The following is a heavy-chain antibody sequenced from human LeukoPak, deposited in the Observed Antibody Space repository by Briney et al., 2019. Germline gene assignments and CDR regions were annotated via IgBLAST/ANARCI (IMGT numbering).Heavy chain of an antibody. Sequence: PGRSLRLSCAASGFTFSSYAMHWVRQAPGKGLEWVAVISYDGSIKYYADSVKGRFTISRDNSKNTLYLQMNSLRAEDTAVYYCARPRGYSGYDIGDYWGQGTLVTVSS. J-gene: IGHJ4*02. V-gene: IGHV3-30*04. CDR3: ARPRGYSGYDIGDY. CDR2: ISYDGSIK. D-gene: IGHD5-12*01. CDR1: GFTFSSYA.